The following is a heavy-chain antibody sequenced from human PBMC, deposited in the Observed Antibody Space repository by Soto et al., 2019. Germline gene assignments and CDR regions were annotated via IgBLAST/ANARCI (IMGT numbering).Heavy chain of an antibody. J-gene: IGHJ4*02. CDR3: TRDTYTALDY. V-gene: IGHV5-51*01. D-gene: IGHD2-2*02. CDR2: IFPSDSDT. Sequence: GESLKISCKGSGYSFTSYWIGWVRQMPGKGLEWMGIIFPSDSDTRYSPSFQGQVTISADKSISTAYLQMNSLKTEDTAVYYCTRDTYTALDYWGQGTLVTVSS. CDR1: GYSFTSYW.